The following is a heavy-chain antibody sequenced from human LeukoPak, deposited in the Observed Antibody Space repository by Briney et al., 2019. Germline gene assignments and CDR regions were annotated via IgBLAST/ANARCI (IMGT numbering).Heavy chain of an antibody. Sequence: SETLSLTCTVSGGSISSSTYYWGWIRQPPGKGLEWIGSIYYSGSTYYNPSLKSRVTISVDTSKNQFSLKLSSVTAADTAVYYCARGPRWLQDYFNYWGQGTLVTVSS. V-gene: IGHV4-39*07. J-gene: IGHJ4*02. D-gene: IGHD5-24*01. CDR1: GGSISSSTYY. CDR2: IYYSGST. CDR3: ARGPRWLQDYFNY.